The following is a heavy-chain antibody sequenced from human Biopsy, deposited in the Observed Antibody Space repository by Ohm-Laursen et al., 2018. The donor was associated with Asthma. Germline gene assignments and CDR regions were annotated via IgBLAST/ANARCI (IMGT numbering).Heavy chain of an antibody. V-gene: IGHV2-70*04. D-gene: IGHD1-1*01. CDR2: IDWEDDT. CDR1: GFSVSTRGMS. CDR3: GRHNDY. J-gene: IGHJ4*02. Sequence: TQTLTLTCSCSGFSVSTRGMSVSWIRQPPGKALEWLARIDWEDDTFYSTPLRTRLTISKDTSKNQVALTMTNMDPVDTAIYFCGRHNDYWGQGILVTVSS.